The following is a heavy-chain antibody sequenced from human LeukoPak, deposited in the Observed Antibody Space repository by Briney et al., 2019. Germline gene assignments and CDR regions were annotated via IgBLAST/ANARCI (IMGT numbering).Heavy chain of an antibody. CDR2: IYYSGST. J-gene: IGHJ4*02. CDR3: ARGGYYDFWSGYYYVTQFDY. D-gene: IGHD3-3*01. CDR1: GGSISSYY. Sequence: PSETLSLTCTVSGGSISSYYWSWIRQPPGKGLEWIGYIYYSGSTNYNPSLKSRVTISVDTSKNQFSLKLSSVTAADTAVYYCARGGYYDFWSGYYYVTQFDYWGQGTLVTVSS. V-gene: IGHV4-59*12.